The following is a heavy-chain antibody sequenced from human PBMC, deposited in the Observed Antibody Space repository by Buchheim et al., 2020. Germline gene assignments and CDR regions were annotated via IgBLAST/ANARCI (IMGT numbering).Heavy chain of an antibody. Sequence: QVQLVESGGGVVQPGRSLRLSCAASGFTFSSYAMHWVRQAPGKGLEWVAVISYDGSNKYYADSVKGRFTISRDNSKNTLYLQMNSLRAEDTAVYYCARPRDSGGSCYFDYWGQGTL. V-gene: IGHV3-30*01. CDR2: ISYDGSNK. CDR3: ARPRDSGGSCYFDY. CDR1: GFTFSSYA. D-gene: IGHD2-15*01. J-gene: IGHJ4*02.